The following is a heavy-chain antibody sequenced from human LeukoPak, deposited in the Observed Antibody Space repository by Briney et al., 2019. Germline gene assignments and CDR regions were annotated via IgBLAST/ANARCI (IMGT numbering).Heavy chain of an antibody. D-gene: IGHD3-22*01. V-gene: IGHV2-5*02. Sequence: SGPTLLHPTPTLTLTCTFSGFSLRTGGVGVGWIGQPPVKALECLPLLYCDDDRRYSPSLESRLTITTDTPQNQLVLTIIIISLVETATYYCAGLPLSDSSGIDYWGRGTPVTVSS. CDR1: GFSLRTGGVG. CDR3: AGLPLSDSSGIDY. J-gene: IGHJ4*02. CDR2: LYCDDDR.